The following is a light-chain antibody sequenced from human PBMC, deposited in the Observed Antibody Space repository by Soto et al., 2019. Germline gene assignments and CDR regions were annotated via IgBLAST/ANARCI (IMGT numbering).Light chain of an antibody. V-gene: IGKV1-5*03. CDR3: QQYESYWT. CDR2: KTS. CDR1: QTISNW. J-gene: IGKJ1*01. Sequence: DIQMNQSPSTLSASVGDRVTITCRASQTISNWLAWYQQKPGKAPKVLIYKTSSLESGVPSRFSGSGSGTEFTLTINGLQPDDFATYYCQQYESYWTFGQGTKVEIK.